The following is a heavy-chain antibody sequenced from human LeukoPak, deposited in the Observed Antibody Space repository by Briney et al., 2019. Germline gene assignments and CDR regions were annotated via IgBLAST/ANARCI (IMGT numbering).Heavy chain of an antibody. CDR1: GYTFTTSW. J-gene: IGHJ4*02. V-gene: IGHV5-51*01. CDR3: ARLSQRALDY. D-gene: IGHD6-25*01. Sequence: GESLKISCKGSGYTFTTSWIAWVRQMPGKGLERMGIIYPRDSDTRYSPSFQGQVTISADKSISTAYLQWSSLRASDTAMYYCARLSQRALDYWGQGTLATVSS. CDR2: IYPRDSDT.